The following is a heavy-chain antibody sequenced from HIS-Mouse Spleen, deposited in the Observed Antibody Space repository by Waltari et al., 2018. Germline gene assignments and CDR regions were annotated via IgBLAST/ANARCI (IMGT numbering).Heavy chain of an antibody. Sequence: QLQLQESGPGLVKPSETLSLTCTVSGGSIGLSSYYCGWIRQPPGKGLEWIGSIYYSGSTYYNPSLKSRVTISVDTSKNQFSLKLSSVTAADTAVYYCAREIPYSSSWYDWYFDLWGRGTLVTVSS. CDR1: GGSIGLSSYY. V-gene: IGHV4-39*07. CDR3: AREIPYSSSWYDWYFDL. J-gene: IGHJ2*01. D-gene: IGHD6-13*01. CDR2: IYYSGST.